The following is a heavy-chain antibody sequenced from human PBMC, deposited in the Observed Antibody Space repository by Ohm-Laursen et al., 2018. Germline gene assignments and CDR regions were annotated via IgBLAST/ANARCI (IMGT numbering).Heavy chain of an antibody. CDR2: IYHTGST. CDR1: GGSISSYY. Sequence: SETLSLTCTVSGGSISSYYWGWIRQPPGKGLEWIGSIYHTGSTYYNPSLKSRVITSVDTSKNQFSLKLSSVTAADTAVYYCARVNIPRIAVTGYYFDYWGQGTLVTVSS. V-gene: IGHV4-39*07. CDR3: ARVNIPRIAVTGYYFDY. J-gene: IGHJ4*02. D-gene: IGHD6-19*01.